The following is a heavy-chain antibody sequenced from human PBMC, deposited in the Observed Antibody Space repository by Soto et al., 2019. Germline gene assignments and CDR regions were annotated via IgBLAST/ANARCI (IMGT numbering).Heavy chain of an antibody. Sequence: SETLSLTCTVSGGSISSGGYYWSWIRQHPGKGLEWIGYIYYSGSTYYNPSLKSRVTISVDTSKNQFSLKLSSVTAADTAVYYCAKSRFLEGYYYYYMDVWGKGTTVTVSS. V-gene: IGHV4-31*03. CDR2: IYYSGST. D-gene: IGHD3-3*01. CDR3: AKSRFLEGYYYYYMDV. CDR1: GGSISSGGYY. J-gene: IGHJ6*03.